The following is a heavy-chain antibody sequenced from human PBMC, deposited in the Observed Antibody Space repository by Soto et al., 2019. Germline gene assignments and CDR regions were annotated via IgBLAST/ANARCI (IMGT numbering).Heavy chain of an antibody. D-gene: IGHD3-10*01. CDR3: AKATIEWFGELSGSTDYYYYGMDV. CDR2: ISGSGGST. V-gene: IGHV3-23*01. CDR1: GFTFSSYA. Sequence: PGGSLRLSCAASGFTFSSYAMSWVRQAPGKGLEWVSAISGSGGSTYYADSVKGRFTISRDNSKNTLYLQMNSLRAEDTALYYCAKATIEWFGELSGSTDYYYYGMDVWGQGTTVTVSS. J-gene: IGHJ6*02.